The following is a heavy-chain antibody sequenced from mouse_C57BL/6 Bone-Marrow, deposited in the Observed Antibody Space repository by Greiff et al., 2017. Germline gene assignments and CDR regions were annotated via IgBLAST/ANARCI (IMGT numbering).Heavy chain of an antibody. J-gene: IGHJ3*01. CDR3: AREEASMMVP. CDR1: GFTFSSYA. V-gene: IGHV5-4*01. CDR2: ISDGGSYT. D-gene: IGHD2-3*01. Sequence: EVMLVESGGGLVKPGGSLKLSCAASGFTFSSYAMSWVRQTPEKRLEWVATISDGGSYTYYPDNVKGRFTISRDNAKNNLYLQMSHLKSEDTAMYYCAREEASMMVPGGQGTLVTVSA.